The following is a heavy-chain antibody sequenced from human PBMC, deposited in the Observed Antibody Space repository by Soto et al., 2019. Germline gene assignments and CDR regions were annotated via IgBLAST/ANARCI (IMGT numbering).Heavy chain of an antibody. Sequence: ASVKVSCKASGYTFTSYDINWVRQATGQGLEWMGWMNPNSGNTGYAQKFQGRVTMTRNTSISTAYMELSSLRSEDTAVYYCARVFGETYYDILTRPMSYYYYYMDVWGKGTTVTVSS. CDR1: GYTFTSYD. D-gene: IGHD3-9*01. CDR2: MNPNSGNT. CDR3: ARVFGETYYDILTRPMSYYYYYMDV. V-gene: IGHV1-8*01. J-gene: IGHJ6*03.